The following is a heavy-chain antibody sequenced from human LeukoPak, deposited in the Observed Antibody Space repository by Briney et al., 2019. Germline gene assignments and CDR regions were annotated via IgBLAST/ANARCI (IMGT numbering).Heavy chain of an antibody. D-gene: IGHD1-26*01. CDR1: GYTFTSYY. V-gene: IGHV1-46*01. CDR3: AGVGDRVGATEPAFDY. Sequence: GASVKVSCKASGYTFTSYYMHWVRQAPGQGLEWMGIINPSGGSTSYAQKFQGRVTMTRDTSTSTVYMELSSLRSEDTAVYYCAGVGDRVGATEPAFDYWGQGTLVTVSS. CDR2: INPSGGST. J-gene: IGHJ4*02.